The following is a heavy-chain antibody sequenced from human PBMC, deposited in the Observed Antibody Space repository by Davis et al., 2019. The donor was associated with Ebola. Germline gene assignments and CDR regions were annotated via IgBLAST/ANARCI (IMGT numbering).Heavy chain of an antibody. CDR1: GGSISTYY. J-gene: IGHJ6*02. D-gene: IGHD3-3*01. Sequence: MPSETLSLTCTVSGGSISTYYWSWIRQPPGKGLEWIGHIYYSGSTNYKSSLKSRVTISVDTSKNQFSLKLSSVTAADTAVYYCARVPRSYDFWCGRYSYHGVDVWGQGTTVTVS. CDR2: IYYSGST. V-gene: IGHV4-59*01. CDR3: ARVPRSYDFWCGRYSYHGVDV.